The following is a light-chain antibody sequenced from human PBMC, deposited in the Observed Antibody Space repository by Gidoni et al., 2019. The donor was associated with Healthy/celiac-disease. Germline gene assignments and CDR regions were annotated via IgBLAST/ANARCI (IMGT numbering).Light chain of an antibody. J-gene: IGLJ2*01. CDR1: SSNIGSNY. CDR3: AAWDDSLSGPV. CDR2: RNN. V-gene: IGLV1-47*01. Sequence: QSVLTQPPSASGTPGQRVTIPCSGSSSNIGSNYVYWYQQPPGTAPKLLIYRNNPRPSGVPDRFSGSKSGTSASLAISGLRSEDEADYYCAAWDDSLSGPVFGGGTKLTVL.